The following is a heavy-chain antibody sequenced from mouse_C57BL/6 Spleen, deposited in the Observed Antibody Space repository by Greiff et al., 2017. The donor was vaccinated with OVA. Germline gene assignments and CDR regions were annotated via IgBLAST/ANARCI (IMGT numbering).Heavy chain of an antibody. J-gene: IGHJ1*03. CDR2: IDPSDSYN. D-gene: IGHD1-1*01. Sequence: QVQLKQPGAELVKPGASVKLSCKASGYTFTSYWMQWVKQRPGQGLEWIGEIDPSDSYNNYNQKFKGKATLTVDTSSSTAYMQLSSLTAEDSSVYYCARREYYGSSPWYFDVWGTGTTVTVSS. V-gene: IGHV1-50*01. CDR1: GYTFTSYW. CDR3: ARREYYGSSPWYFDV.